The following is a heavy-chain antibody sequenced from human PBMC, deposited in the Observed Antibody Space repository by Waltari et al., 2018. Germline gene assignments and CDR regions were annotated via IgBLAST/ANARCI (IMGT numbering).Heavy chain of an antibody. D-gene: IGHD3-22*01. J-gene: IGHJ4*02. CDR2: ISDSGVVT. CDR3: ARHLYSIDYLELDN. Sequence: EGHLLESGGGLVQPGGSLRLSWVASGFTFFNNARGWVGQAPGKGLEWVSGISDSGVVTKYADSVKGRFTVSRDNSKNTLYLQLNSLRAEDTAVYYCARHLYSIDYLELDNWGQGTLVTVSS. CDR1: GFTFFNNA. V-gene: IGHV3-23*01.